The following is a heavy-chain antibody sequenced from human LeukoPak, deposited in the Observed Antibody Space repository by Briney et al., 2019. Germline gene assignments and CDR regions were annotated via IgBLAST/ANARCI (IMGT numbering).Heavy chain of an antibody. CDR3: ARGGD. J-gene: IGHJ4*02. CDR2: IKQDGSEK. V-gene: IGHV3-7*01. CDR1: GFTFSRYW. Sequence: PGGSLRLSCAASGFTFSRYWMSWVRQAPGKGLEWVANIKQDGSEKYYVDSVKGRFTISRDNAKNSLYLQMNSLRAEDTAVYYSARGGDWGQGTLVTVSS.